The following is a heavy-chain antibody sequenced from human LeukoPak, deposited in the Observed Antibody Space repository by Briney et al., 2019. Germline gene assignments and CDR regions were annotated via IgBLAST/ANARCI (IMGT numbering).Heavy chain of an antibody. V-gene: IGHV3-30*04. J-gene: IGHJ4*02. D-gene: IGHD4-17*01. CDR2: ISYDGSNE. CDR3: AKHKENYGDSCLDDY. CDR1: GFTFRGYA. Sequence: GGSLRLSCAASGFTFRGYAIHWVRQAPGRGLEWVALISYDGSNEYYADSVKGRLTISRDNSKNTLYLQMNSLRGEDTAVYYCAKHKENYGDSCLDDYWGQGTLVTVSS.